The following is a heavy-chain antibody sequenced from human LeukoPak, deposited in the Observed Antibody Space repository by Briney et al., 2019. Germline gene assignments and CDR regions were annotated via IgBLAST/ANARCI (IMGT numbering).Heavy chain of an antibody. CDR1: GFTFSNSA. CDR2: IKGDGSEI. J-gene: IGHJ4*02. D-gene: IGHD4-23*01. Sequence: GGSLRLSCAASGFTFSNSAMSWVRQAPGKGLEWVANIKGDGSEINYVDSVKGRFAISRDNAKNSLFLQMNSLRVEDTAVYYCARDRGYSSFDYWGQGTLVTVSS. V-gene: IGHV3-7*01. CDR3: ARDRGYSSFDY.